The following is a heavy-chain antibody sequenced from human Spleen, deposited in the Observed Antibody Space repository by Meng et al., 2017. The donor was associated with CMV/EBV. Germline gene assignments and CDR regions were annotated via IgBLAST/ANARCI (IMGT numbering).Heavy chain of an antibody. Sequence: ASVKVSCKASGYTFTGYYIHWVRQAPGQGLEWMGWISAYNGNTNYAQKLQGRVTMTTDTSTSTAYMELRSLRSDDTAVYYCARVPSTYSPEGDYWGQGTLVTVSS. J-gene: IGHJ4*02. D-gene: IGHD2-15*01. CDR1: GYTFTGYY. V-gene: IGHV1-18*04. CDR2: ISAYNGNT. CDR3: ARVPSTYSPEGDY.